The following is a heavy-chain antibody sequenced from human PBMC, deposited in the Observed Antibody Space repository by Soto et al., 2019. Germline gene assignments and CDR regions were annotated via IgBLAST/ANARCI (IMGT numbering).Heavy chain of an antibody. V-gene: IGHV3-30-3*01. J-gene: IGHJ4*02. Sequence: QVQLVESGGGVVQPGRSLRLSCAASGFTVSAYTMHWVRQAPGKGLEWVAVISSDGHHKYYSDSVKGRFTISRDTSTNTLHLQMNSLRAEDTAVCYCARLEQPLLAYWGQGTLVTVAS. CDR2: ISSDGHHK. CDR3: ARLEQPLLAY. CDR1: GFTVSAYT.